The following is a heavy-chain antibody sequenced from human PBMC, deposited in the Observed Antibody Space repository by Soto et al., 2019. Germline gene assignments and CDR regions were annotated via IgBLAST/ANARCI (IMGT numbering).Heavy chain of an antibody. CDR2: IYYSGST. CDR1: GGSISSSSYY. Sequence: PSETLSLTCTVSGGSISSSSYYWGWIRQPPEKGLECIGSIYYSGSTYYNPSLKSRVTISVDTSKNQFSLKLSSVTAADTAVYYCARRGSSWYYYYYGMDVWGQGTTVTVSS. J-gene: IGHJ6*02. D-gene: IGHD6-13*01. V-gene: IGHV4-39*01. CDR3: ARRGSSWYYYYYGMDV.